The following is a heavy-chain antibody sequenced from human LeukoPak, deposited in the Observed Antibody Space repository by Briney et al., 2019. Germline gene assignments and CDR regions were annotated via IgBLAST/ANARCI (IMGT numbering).Heavy chain of an antibody. CDR1: GFTFSNFW. J-gene: IGHJ5*02. Sequence: PGGSLRLSCAASGFTFSNFWMKWVRQAPGKGLEWVANVNQDGSETHYVDSVKGRFTISRDNAKNSLFLQLNSLKIEDTAVYYCTSGDPDWFDPWGHGTLVTVSS. V-gene: IGHV3-7*03. D-gene: IGHD4-17*01. CDR3: TSGDPDWFDP. CDR2: VNQDGSET.